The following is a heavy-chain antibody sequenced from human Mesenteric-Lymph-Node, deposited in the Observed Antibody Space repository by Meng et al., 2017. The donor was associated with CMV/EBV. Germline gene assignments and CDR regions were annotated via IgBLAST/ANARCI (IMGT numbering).Heavy chain of an antibody. J-gene: IGHJ3*02. CDR1: GGSISSYY. V-gene: IGHV4-59*01. CDR2: IYYSGST. CDR3: ARYVMVYAIGNDAFDI. D-gene: IGHD2-8*01. Sequence: SETLSLTCTVSGGSISSYYWSWIRQPPGKGLEWIGYIYYSGSTNYNPSLKSRVTISVDTSKNQFSLKLSSVTAADTAVYYCARYVMVYAIGNDAFDIWGQGTMVTVSS.